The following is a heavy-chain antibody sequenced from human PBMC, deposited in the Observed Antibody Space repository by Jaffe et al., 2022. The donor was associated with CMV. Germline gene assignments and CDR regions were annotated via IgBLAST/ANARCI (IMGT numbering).Heavy chain of an antibody. D-gene: IGHD6-13*01. CDR2: IYYSGST. J-gene: IGHJ3*02. V-gene: IGHV4-59*01. CDR3: AREIAAAGTWGDDAFDI. Sequence: QVQLQESGPGLVKPSETLSLTCTVSGGSISSYYWSWIRQPPGKGLEWIGYIYYSGSTNYNPSLKSRVTISVDTSKNQFSLKLSSVTAADTAVYYCAREIAAAGTWGDDAFDIWGQGTMVTVSS. CDR1: GGSISSYY.